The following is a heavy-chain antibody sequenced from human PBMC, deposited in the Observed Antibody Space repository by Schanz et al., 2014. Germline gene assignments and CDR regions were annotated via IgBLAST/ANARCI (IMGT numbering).Heavy chain of an antibody. CDR3: ARDRLECGAECYSVEVFEI. Sequence: QVQLVQSGAEVKKPGSSMKVSCKASGGTFNSYTISWVRQARGQGLEWMGRIIPILGIANYAQKFQDKVTITADTSTTTAYMELSGLRSEDTAVYYCARDRLECGAECYSVEVFEIWGQGTLGIVSS. CDR1: GGTFNSYT. V-gene: IGHV1-69*04. CDR2: IIPILGIA. J-gene: IGHJ4*02. D-gene: IGHD2-21*01.